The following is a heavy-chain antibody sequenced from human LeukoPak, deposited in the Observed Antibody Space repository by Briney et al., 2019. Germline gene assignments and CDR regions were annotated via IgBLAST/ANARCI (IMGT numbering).Heavy chain of an antibody. CDR2: IIPIFGTA. J-gene: IGHJ3*02. CDR3: ARDRGGSYSSFAFDI. D-gene: IGHD1-26*01. CDR1: GGTFSSYA. Sequence: GSSVKVSCKSSGGTFSSYAISWVRQAPGQGLEWMGGIIPIFGTANYAQKFQGRVTITADESTSTAYMELSSLRSEDTAVYYCARDRGGSYSSFAFDIWGQGTMVTVSS. V-gene: IGHV1-69*01.